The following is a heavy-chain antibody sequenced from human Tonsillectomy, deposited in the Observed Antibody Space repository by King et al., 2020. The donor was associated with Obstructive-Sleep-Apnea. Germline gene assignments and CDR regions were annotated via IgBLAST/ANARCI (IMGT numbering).Heavy chain of an antibody. CDR2: FYYSGST. CDR1: GGSISSSSYY. D-gene: IGHD6-19*01. V-gene: IGHV4-39*01. Sequence: QLQESGPGLVKPSETLSLTCTVSGGSISSSSYYWGWIRQPPGKGLEWIGSFYYSGSTYYNPSLKSRVTIYVDTSKNQFSLKLSSVTAADTAVYYCASRLGSQWLVPAVYFQHWGQGTLVTVSS. CDR3: ASRLGSQWLVPAVYFQH. J-gene: IGHJ1*01.